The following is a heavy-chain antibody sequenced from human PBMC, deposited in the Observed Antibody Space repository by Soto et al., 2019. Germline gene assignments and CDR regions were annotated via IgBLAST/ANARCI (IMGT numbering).Heavy chain of an antibody. Sequence: PSETLSLTCTVSGGSFKSGSYSWSWIRQPPGKVLEWIGYVYHTGRTSYNPSLKSRVSISIDTSKNQFSLNLDSVTAADTAVYFCASDFAYFDSWGQGTLVTVSS. D-gene: IGHD3-3*01. CDR1: GGSFKSGSYS. V-gene: IGHV4-61*01. CDR3: ASDFAYFDS. CDR2: VYHTGRT. J-gene: IGHJ4*02.